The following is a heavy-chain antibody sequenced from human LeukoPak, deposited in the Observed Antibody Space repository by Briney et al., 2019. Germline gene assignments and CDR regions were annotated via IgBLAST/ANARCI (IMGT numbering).Heavy chain of an antibody. V-gene: IGHV4-39*01. CDR3: ARQLYSGSYPS. D-gene: IGHD1-26*01. Sequence: SETLSLTCSVSGVSISSSADYWGWIRQPSGRGLEWIGNIYYSGRTYYNPSLESRITISVDTSKNQFSLKLNSVTAADTAIYYCARQLYSGSYPSWGQGTVVTVSS. CDR1: GVSISSSADY. CDR2: IYYSGRT. J-gene: IGHJ5*02.